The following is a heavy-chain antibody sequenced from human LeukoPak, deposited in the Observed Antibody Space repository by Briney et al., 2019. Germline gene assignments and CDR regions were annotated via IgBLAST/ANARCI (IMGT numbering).Heavy chain of an antibody. V-gene: IGHV4-38-2*02. Sequence: PSETLSLTCTVSGGSISSYYWGWIRQPPGKGLEWIGSIYHSGSTYYNPSLKSRVTISVDTSKNQFSLKLSSVTAADTAAYYCARLDWNECYFDYWGQGTLVTVSS. CDR1: GGSISSYY. D-gene: IGHD1-1*01. CDR3: ARLDWNECYFDY. CDR2: IYHSGST. J-gene: IGHJ4*02.